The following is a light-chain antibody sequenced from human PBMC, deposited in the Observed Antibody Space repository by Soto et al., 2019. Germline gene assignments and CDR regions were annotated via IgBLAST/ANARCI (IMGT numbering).Light chain of an antibody. CDR2: GES. V-gene: IGKV3-20*01. CDR3: QRAFSAEWT. J-gene: IGKJ1*01. Sequence: EIVLTQYPGTLSLSPGDSATLSCRASQSVSNNYLAWYQQKPGQAPRLLIYGESNRATGIPDRFSGTGSGTDLNLTISSLQPEDFATYFYQRAFSAEWTXGQGTKVDIK. CDR1: QSVSNNY.